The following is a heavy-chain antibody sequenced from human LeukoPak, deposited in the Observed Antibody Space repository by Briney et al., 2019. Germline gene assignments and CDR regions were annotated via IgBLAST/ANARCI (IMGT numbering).Heavy chain of an antibody. CDR1: GYTFTSYG. CDR2: ISAYNGNT. Sequence: ASVTVSCKASGYTFTSYGISWVREAPGQGLEWMGWISAYNGNTNYAQKLQGRVTMTTDTSTSTAYMELRSLRSDDTAVYYCARDAITMVRGVMGYWGQGTLVSVSS. CDR3: ARDAITMVRGVMGY. V-gene: IGHV1-18*01. J-gene: IGHJ4*02. D-gene: IGHD3-10*01.